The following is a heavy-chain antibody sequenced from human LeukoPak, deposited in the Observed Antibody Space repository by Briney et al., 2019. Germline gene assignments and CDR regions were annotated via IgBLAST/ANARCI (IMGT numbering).Heavy chain of an antibody. CDR3: ARERASIAAAGTGYYYGMDV. Sequence: GGSLRLSCAASGFTFSSYAMHWVRQAPGKGLEWVAVISYDGSNKYYADSVKGRFTISRDNSKNTLYLQMNSLRAEDTAVYYCARERASIAAAGTGYYYGMDVWGQGTTVTVSS. J-gene: IGHJ6*02. CDR2: ISYDGSNK. V-gene: IGHV3-30-3*01. CDR1: GFTFSSYA. D-gene: IGHD6-13*01.